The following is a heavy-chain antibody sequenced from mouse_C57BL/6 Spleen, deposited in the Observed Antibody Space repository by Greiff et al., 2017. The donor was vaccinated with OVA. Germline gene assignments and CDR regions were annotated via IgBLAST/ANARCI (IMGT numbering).Heavy chain of an antibody. CDR3: ARHDSTMVPYWYFDV. CDR2: ISNGGGST. D-gene: IGHD2-2*01. J-gene: IGHJ1*03. Sequence: EVKLMESGGGLVQPGGSLKLSCAASGFTFSDYYMYWVRQTPEKRLEWVAYISNGGGSTYYPDTVKGRFTISRDNAKNTLYLQMSRLKSEDTAMYYCARHDSTMVPYWYFDVWGTGTTVTVSS. V-gene: IGHV5-12*01. CDR1: GFTFSDYY.